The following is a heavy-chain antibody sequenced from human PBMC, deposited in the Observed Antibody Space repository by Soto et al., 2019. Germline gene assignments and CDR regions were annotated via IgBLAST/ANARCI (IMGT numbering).Heavy chain of an antibody. CDR2: ILPIFGTA. CDR3: ARTEGSTHFDY. CDR1: GGTFSSYA. Sequence: QVQLVQSGAEVKKPGSSVKVSCKASGGTFSSYAISWVRQAPGQGLEWMGGILPIFGTANYAQKFQCSVTITADDSTSTAYMELSSLSSEDTAVYYCARTEGSTHFDYWGQRTLVTVSS. V-gene: IGHV1-69*12. J-gene: IGHJ4*02.